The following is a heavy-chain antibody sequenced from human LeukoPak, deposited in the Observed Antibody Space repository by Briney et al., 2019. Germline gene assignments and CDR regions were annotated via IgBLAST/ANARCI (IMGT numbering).Heavy chain of an antibody. D-gene: IGHD6-13*01. J-gene: IGHJ4*02. CDR3: ARHSRGRWYVFDY. CDR2: ISGSGGST. Sequence: GGSLRLSCAASGLTFSRYAMSWVRQAPGKGLEWVSAISGSGGSTYYADSVKGRFSISRDNSNNTLYLQMNSLRAEDTAVYYCARHSRGRWYVFDYWGQGTLVTVSS. CDR1: GLTFSRYA. V-gene: IGHV3-23*01.